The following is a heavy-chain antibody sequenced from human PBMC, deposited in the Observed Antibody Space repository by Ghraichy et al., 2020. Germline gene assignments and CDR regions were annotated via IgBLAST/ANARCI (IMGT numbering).Heavy chain of an antibody. D-gene: IGHD6-6*01. J-gene: IGHJ4*02. Sequence: GGSLRLSCAASGFTFSDNYMSWIRQAPGKGLEWVSYITSSGSTIYYADSVKGRFTISRDNAKNSLYLQMNSLRAEDTAVYYCATYTSSSGVDDWGTGTLFTVSS. CDR2: ITSSGSTI. CDR3: ATYTSSSGVDD. CDR1: GFTFSDNY. V-gene: IGHV3-11*01.